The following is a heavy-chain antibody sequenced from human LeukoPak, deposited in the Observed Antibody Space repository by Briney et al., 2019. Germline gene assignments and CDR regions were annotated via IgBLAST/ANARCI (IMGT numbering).Heavy chain of an antibody. CDR1: GYTFTGYY. CDR2: INPNSGGT. V-gene: IGHV1-2*02. J-gene: IGHJ4*02. Sequence: GASVKVSCKASGYTFTGYYMHWVRQAPGQGFEWMGWINPNSGGTNFAQKFQGRVTMTRDTSISTAYMELSRLRSDDTAVYYCARGYYSSGWYVYFDYWGQGTLVTVSS. D-gene: IGHD6-19*01. CDR3: ARGYYSSGWYVYFDY.